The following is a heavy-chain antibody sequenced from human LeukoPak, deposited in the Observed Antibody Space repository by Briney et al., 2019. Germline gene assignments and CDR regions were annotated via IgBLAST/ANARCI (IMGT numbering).Heavy chain of an antibody. J-gene: IGHJ4*02. D-gene: IGHD5-24*01. Sequence: SETLSLTCAVSGGSFSGYYWSWIRQPPGKGLEWIGEINHSGSTNYNPSLKSRVTISVDTSKNQFSLKLSSVTAADTAVYYCARVGDGYNHGGDYWGQGTLVTVSS. CDR1: GGSFSGYY. CDR3: ARVGDGYNHGGDY. CDR2: INHSGST. V-gene: IGHV4-34*01.